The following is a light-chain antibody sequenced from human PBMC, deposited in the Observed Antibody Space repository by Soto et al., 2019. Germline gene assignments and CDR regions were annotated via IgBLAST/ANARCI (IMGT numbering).Light chain of an antibody. CDR3: QQYNNWPRT. Sequence: EIVMTQSPATLSVSPGERATLSCRASQSVSSNLAWYQQKPGQAPRLLIYGASNRATGIPARFSGSGSGTEFTLTISSLQSEDFAVYYCQQYNNWPRTFGQGTKVYIK. J-gene: IGKJ1*01. CDR2: GAS. V-gene: IGKV3-15*01. CDR1: QSVSSN.